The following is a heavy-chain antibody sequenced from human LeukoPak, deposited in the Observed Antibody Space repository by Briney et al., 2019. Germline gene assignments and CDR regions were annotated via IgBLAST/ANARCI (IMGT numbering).Heavy chain of an antibody. CDR2: IIPIFGTA. CDR1: GGTFSSYA. V-gene: IGHV1-69*05. D-gene: IGHD6-19*01. J-gene: IGHJ4*02. CDR3: ARDQYSSGWYGDY. Sequence: SVKVSCKASGGTFSSYAISWVRQAPGQGLEWMGRIIPIFGTANYAQKFQGRVTITTDESTSAAYMELSSLRSEDTAVYYCARDQYSSGWYGDYWGQGTLVTVSS.